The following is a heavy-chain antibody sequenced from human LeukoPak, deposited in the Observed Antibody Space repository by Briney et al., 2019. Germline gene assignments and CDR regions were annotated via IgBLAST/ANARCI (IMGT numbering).Heavy chain of an antibody. J-gene: IGHJ4*02. CDR2: IFHGGQT. V-gene: IGHV4-38-2*02. CDR3: ARSRDGYNYGLIDY. Sequence: WESLSLACTLSGYSMSIGYNWGWIRQPPGRGLEWIGRIFHGGQTSHNLSLKGRVTISVDTSTNHISIKMTSVTATDTCVYFCARSRDGYNYGLIDYWGQGTLVTVSS. D-gene: IGHD5-24*01. CDR1: GYSMSIGYN.